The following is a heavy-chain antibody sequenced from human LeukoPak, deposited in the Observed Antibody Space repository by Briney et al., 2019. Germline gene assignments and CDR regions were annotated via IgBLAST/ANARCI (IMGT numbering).Heavy chain of an antibody. D-gene: IGHD2-2*01. V-gene: IGHV3-23*01. Sequence: PGGSLRLSCAASGFTFSSYAMSWVRQAPGKGLVWVSAISGSGGSTYYADSVKGRFTISRDNSKNTLYLQMNSLRAEDTAVYYCAKDDIVVVPAAMDYWGQGTLVTVSS. CDR1: GFTFSSYA. J-gene: IGHJ4*02. CDR2: ISGSGGST. CDR3: AKDDIVVVPAAMDY.